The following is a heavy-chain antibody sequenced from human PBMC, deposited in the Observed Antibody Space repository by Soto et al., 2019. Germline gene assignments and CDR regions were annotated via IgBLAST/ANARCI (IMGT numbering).Heavy chain of an antibody. D-gene: IGHD2-2*01. Sequence: SETLSLTCAVSGGSVSSDPCYWSWIRPHTGRGLEWISYIYYSGSTYYNPSLKSRVSISVDTSKNHFSLKLSSVTATDTAVYYCARTHCNSAGCYGFYYYGMDVWGQGTTVTVSS. CDR1: GGSVSSDPCY. CDR2: IYYSGST. J-gene: IGHJ6*02. CDR3: ARTHCNSAGCYGFYYYGMDV. V-gene: IGHV4-31*11.